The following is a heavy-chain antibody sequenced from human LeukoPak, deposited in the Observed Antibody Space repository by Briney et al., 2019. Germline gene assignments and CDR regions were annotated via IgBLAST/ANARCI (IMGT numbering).Heavy chain of an antibody. Sequence: PSETLSLTCTVSGGSISSYYWSWIRQPAGKGLEWIGRIYTSGSTNYNPSLKSRVTMSVDTSKNQFSLKLSSVTAADTAMYYCARLLNTGYSSSWSQNWFDPWGQGTLVTVSS. J-gene: IGHJ5*02. V-gene: IGHV4-4*07. CDR3: ARLLNTGYSSSWSQNWFDP. CDR2: IYTSGST. D-gene: IGHD6-13*01. CDR1: GGSISSYY.